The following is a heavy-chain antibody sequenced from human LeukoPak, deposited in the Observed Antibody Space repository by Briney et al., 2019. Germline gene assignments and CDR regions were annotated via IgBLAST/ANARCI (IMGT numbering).Heavy chain of an antibody. Sequence: PSETLSLTCTVSGGSISSSSYYWGWIRQPPGKGLEWIGSIYYSGSTYYNPSLKSRVTISVDTSKNQFSLKLSSVTAADTAVYYCARRAEWDRWFDPWGQGTLVTVSS. CDR1: GGSISSSSYY. D-gene: IGHD1-26*01. CDR2: IYYSGST. CDR3: ARRAEWDRWFDP. V-gene: IGHV4-39*07. J-gene: IGHJ5*02.